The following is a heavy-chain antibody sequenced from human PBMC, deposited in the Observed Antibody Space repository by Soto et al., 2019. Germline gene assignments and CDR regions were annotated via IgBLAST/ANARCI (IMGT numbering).Heavy chain of an antibody. CDR2: ISSGKVTT. Sequence: EVQLVNSGGGLVQPGGSLRLSCAASGFTFSSYGMNWVRQAPGKGLEWVSYISSGKVTTNYADSVKGRFTISRDNAKSSLYLQLNSLRDVDTAVYYCARGGAGRPDYWGQGTLVIVSS. V-gene: IGHV3-48*02. CDR3: ARGGAGRPDY. CDR1: GFTFSSYG. J-gene: IGHJ4*02. D-gene: IGHD6-13*01.